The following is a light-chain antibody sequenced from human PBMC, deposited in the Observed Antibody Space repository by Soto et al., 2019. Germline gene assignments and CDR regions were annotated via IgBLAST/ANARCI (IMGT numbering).Light chain of an antibody. CDR3: SSYTRSSTLV. J-gene: IGLJ1*01. Sequence: QSALTQPASVSGSPGQSITISCTGTSSDVGGYNYVSWYQQHPGKAPKLMMYDVSNQPSGVSNRFSGSKSGNTASLTISGLQAEDEADYYCSSYTRSSTLVFGTGTKLTVL. CDR1: SSDVGGYNY. CDR2: DVS. V-gene: IGLV2-14*01.